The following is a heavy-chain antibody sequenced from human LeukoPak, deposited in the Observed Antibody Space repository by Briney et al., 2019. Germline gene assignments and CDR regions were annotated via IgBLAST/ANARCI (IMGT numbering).Heavy chain of an antibody. CDR2: IYYSGST. CDR3: AKGWAVGSAFDI. CDR1: GGSISSSSYY. D-gene: IGHD4-23*01. J-gene: IGHJ3*02. Sequence: SETLSLTCTVSGGSISSSSYYWGWIRQPPGKGLEWIGSIYYSGSTYYNPSLKSRVTISVDTSKNQFSLKLSSVTAADTAVYYCAKGWAVGSAFDIWGQGTMVTVSS. V-gene: IGHV4-39*07.